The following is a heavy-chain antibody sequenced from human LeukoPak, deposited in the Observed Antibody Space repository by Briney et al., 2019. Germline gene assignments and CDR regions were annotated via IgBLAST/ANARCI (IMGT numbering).Heavy chain of an antibody. CDR2: ISSSGSTT. CDR3: ARALLGVAGFFDH. CDR1: GFTFRDYY. D-gene: IGHD1-26*01. V-gene: IGHV3-11*01. J-gene: IGHJ4*02. Sequence: GGSLRLSCAASGFTFRDYYMSWMRQVPGKGLEWVSYISSSGSTTYYADSVKGRFTVSRDNAKNSLFVQMNSLRAEDTAVYFCARALLGVAGFFDHWGQGTLVTVSS.